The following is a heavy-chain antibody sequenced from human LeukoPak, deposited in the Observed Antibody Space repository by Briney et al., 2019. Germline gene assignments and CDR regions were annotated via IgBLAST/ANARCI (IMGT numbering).Heavy chain of an antibody. CDR1: GYTFTSYA. CDR3: ARGAKVLDFGYSGYDTVYYFDY. Sequence: ASVKVSCKASGYTFTSYAMHWVRQAPGQRLEWMGWINAGNGNTKYSQKFQGRVTITRDTSASTAYMELSSLRSEDTAVYYCARGAKVLDFGYSGYDTVYYFDYWGQGTLVTVSS. J-gene: IGHJ4*02. CDR2: INAGNGNT. V-gene: IGHV1-3*01. D-gene: IGHD5-12*01.